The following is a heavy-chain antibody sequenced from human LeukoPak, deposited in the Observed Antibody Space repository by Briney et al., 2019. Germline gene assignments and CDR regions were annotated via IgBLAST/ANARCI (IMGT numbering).Heavy chain of an antibody. V-gene: IGHV3-20*04. CDR2: INWNGGST. D-gene: IGHD6-6*01. J-gene: IGHJ6*03. CDR3: ARESQQLVYYYYVDV. Sequence: GGSLRLSCAASGFTFDDYGMDWVRQAPGKGLGWVSGINWNGGSTGYADSVKGRFTISRDNAKNSLYLQMNSLRAEDTALYYCARESQQLVYYYYVDVWGKGTTVTVSS. CDR1: GFTFDDYG.